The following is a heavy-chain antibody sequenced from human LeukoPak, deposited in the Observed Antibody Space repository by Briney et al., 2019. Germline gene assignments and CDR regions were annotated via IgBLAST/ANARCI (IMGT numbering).Heavy chain of an antibody. D-gene: IGHD6-19*01. CDR3: ASASSSGPYYFDY. CDR1: GLTFSSYG. V-gene: IGHV3-7*01. J-gene: IGHJ4*02. CDR2: IKQDGSEK. Sequence: GGSLRLSCAASGLTFSSYGMSWVRQAPGKGLEWVANIKQDGSEKYYVDSVKGRFTISRDNAKNSLYLQMNSLRAEDTAVYYCASASSSGPYYFDYWGQGTLVTVSS.